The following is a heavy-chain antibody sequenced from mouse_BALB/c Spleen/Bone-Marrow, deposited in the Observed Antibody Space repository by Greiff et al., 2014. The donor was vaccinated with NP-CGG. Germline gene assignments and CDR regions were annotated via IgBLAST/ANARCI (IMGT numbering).Heavy chain of an antibody. CDR2: ISDGGGYT. Sequence: DVQLQESGGGLVKPGGSLKLSSAASGFTFSDYYMYWVRQTPEKRLEWVATISDGGGYTYYPDSVWGRFTISRDNAKNNLYLQMSSLKSEDTAMYYCARSGERFGAMDYWGQGTSVTVFS. CDR3: ARSGERFGAMDY. CDR1: GFTFSDYY. J-gene: IGHJ4*01. V-gene: IGHV5-4*02. D-gene: IGHD3-1*01.